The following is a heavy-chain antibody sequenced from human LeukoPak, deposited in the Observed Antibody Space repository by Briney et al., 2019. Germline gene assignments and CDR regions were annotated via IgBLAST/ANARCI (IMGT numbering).Heavy chain of an antibody. Sequence: SGGSLRLSCAASGFTFSSYAMSGVRQAPGKGLEWVSAISGSGGSTYYADSVKGRFTISRDNSKNTLYLQMNSLRAEDTAVYYCATLRRPWELGGKEPFDYWGQGTLVTVSS. D-gene: IGHD1-26*01. CDR3: ATLRRPWELGGKEPFDY. CDR1: GFTFSSYA. CDR2: ISGSGGST. J-gene: IGHJ4*02. V-gene: IGHV3-23*01.